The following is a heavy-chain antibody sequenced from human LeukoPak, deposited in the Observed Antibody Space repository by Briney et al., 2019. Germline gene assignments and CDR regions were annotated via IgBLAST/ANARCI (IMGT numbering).Heavy chain of an antibody. D-gene: IGHD3-10*01. J-gene: IGHJ4*02. Sequence: GGSLRLSCAASGFTFITYWMSWVRQAPGKGLEWVANINQDGTEKYYVDSVKGRFTISRDNAKNSPYLQMNSLRVEDTAVYYCAKVAKYYYGSETYYFFEHWGQGTPVTASS. CDR2: INQDGTEK. CDR1: GFTFITYW. CDR3: AKVAKYYYGSETYYFFEH. V-gene: IGHV3-7*01.